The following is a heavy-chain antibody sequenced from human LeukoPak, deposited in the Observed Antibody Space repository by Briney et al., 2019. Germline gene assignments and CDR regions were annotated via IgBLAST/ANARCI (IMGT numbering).Heavy chain of an antibody. CDR1: GFTFSSYA. D-gene: IGHD3-3*01. V-gene: IGHV3-23*01. CDR2: ISGSGDTT. J-gene: IGHJ6*02. Sequence: GGSLRLSCAASGFTFSSYAMSWVRQAPGKGLEWVSAISGSGDTTYYADSVKGRFTISRDNSKNTLYLQMNSLRAEDTAVYYCAKDVRTYDDFWSGYLSYWGQGTTVTVSS. CDR3: AKDVRTYDDFWSGYLSY.